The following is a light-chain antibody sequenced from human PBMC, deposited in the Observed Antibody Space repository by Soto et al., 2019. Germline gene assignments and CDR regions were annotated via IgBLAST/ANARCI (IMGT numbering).Light chain of an antibody. J-gene: IGKJ4*01. CDR3: QQYNNWPPELT. CDR2: GAS. CDR1: QSVSSN. Sequence: EIVMTQSPATLSVSPGERATLSCRASQSVSSNLAWYQQKPGQAPRLLIYGASTRATGIPARFSGSGSGTEFILTISSLQSEDFAVYYCQQYNNWPPELTFGGGTKVEIK. V-gene: IGKV3-15*01.